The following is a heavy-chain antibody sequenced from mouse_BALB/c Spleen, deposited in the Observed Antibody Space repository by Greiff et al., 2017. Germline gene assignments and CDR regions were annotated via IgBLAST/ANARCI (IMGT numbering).Heavy chain of an antibody. CDR3: DARGDGYAMDY. Sequence: EVQLQQSGAELVRSGASVKLSCTASGFTITDYYMHWVKQRPEQGLEWIGWIDPENGDTEYAPKFQGKATMTADTSSNTAYLQLSSLTSEDTAVYYCDARGDGYAMDYWGQGTSVTVSS. J-gene: IGHJ4*01. V-gene: IGHV14-4*02. CDR2: IDPENGDT. CDR1: GFTITDYY. D-gene: IGHD2-3*01.